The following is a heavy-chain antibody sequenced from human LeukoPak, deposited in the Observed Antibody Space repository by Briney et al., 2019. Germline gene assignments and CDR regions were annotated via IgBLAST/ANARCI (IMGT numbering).Heavy chain of an antibody. J-gene: IGHJ4*02. Sequence: SVKVSCRASGGTFSSYAISWVRQAPGQGLEWMGRIIPILGIANYAQKFQGRVTITADKSTSTAYMELSSLRSEDTAMYYCARETMYSGRLVTGPFHYWGQGTLVTVSS. CDR3: ARETMYSGRLVTGPFHY. D-gene: IGHD1-26*01. V-gene: IGHV1-69*04. CDR1: GGTFSSYA. CDR2: IIPILGIA.